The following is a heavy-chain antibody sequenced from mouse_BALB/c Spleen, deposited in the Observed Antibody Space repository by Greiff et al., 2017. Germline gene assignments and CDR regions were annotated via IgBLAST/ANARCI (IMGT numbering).Heavy chain of an antibody. J-gene: IGHJ4*01. CDR1: GYSITSGYY. CDR3: ARDAYYYGSSSYAMDY. CDR2: ISYDGSN. Sequence: EVQRVESGPGLVKPSQSLSLTCSVTGYSITSGYYWNWIRQFPGNKLEWMGYISYDGSNNYNPSLKNRISITRDTSKNQFFLKLNSVTTEDTATYYCARDAYYYGSSSYAMDYWGQGTSVTVSS. D-gene: IGHD1-1*01. V-gene: IGHV3-6*02.